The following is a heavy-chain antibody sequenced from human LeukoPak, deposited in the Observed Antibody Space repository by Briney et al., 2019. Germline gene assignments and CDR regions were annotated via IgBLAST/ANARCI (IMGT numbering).Heavy chain of an antibody. V-gene: IGHV3-7*01. D-gene: IGHD3-22*01. Sequence: PGRSLTLSRSVSRFIITKYWMRNDRHPPGKWLEWVTNTRPDGSETYYGDSVKGRFTVSRDNAKNSLDLQMNTLRVEDTAGYFCARDASGYYDSGGQGTLVTVSS. CDR3: ARDASGYYDS. CDR2: TRPDGSET. CDR1: RFIITKYW. J-gene: IGHJ4*02.